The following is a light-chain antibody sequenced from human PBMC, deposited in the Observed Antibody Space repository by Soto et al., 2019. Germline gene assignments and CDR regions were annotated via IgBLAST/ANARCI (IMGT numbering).Light chain of an antibody. Sequence: EIVMTQSPAPLSVSPGERTTLSCRASQSVSRILAWYQQKPGQAPRLLIYGASTRATGIPVRFSGSGSGTEFTLTISSLQSEDFAVYYCQQYDKWPPTFGQGTKV. CDR3: QQYDKWPPT. CDR2: GAS. J-gene: IGKJ1*01. V-gene: IGKV3-15*01. CDR1: QSVSRI.